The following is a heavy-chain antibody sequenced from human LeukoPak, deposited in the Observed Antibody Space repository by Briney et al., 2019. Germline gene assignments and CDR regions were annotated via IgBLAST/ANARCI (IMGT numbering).Heavy chain of an antibody. J-gene: IGHJ4*02. V-gene: IGHV3-72*01. D-gene: IGHD5/OR15-5a*01. CDR3: ARRNSVTQGLDN. CDR2: IRNKDNSYTT. Sequence: GGSLRLSCAASGFTFIDHYMDWVRQAPGKGLEWIGRIRNKDNSYTTEYAASVKGRLTVSRDNSKNSLFLQMNSLESEDTAVYYCARRNSVTQGLDNWGQGTLVTVSS. CDR1: GFTFIDHY.